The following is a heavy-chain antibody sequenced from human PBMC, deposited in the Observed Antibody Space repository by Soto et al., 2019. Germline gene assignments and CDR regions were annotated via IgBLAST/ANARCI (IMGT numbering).Heavy chain of an antibody. J-gene: IGHJ6*02. V-gene: IGHV4-34*01. CDR1: GGSFSGYY. Sequence: SETLSLTCAVYGGSFSGYYWSWIRQPPGKGLEWIGEINHSGRTNYNQALKSRVNISIDRSKNQFSLNLSSITATDTAVTYCGRQSSDYDFWSGSLDGMDDWGQGTTVTVSS. CDR3: GRQSSDYDFWSGSLDGMDD. D-gene: IGHD3-3*01. CDR2: INHSGRT.